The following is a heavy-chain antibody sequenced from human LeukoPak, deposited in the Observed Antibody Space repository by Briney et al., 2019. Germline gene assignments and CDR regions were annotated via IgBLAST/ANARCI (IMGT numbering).Heavy chain of an antibody. Sequence: SETLSLTCTVSGDSIRSNSYYWGWIRQPPGKGLEWIGSISYSGTTYSNPSLKSRVTISLDTSKNQFSLKLSSVTAADTAVYYCVSGTWLSPRMDYWGQGTLVTVSS. CDR1: GDSIRSNSYY. D-gene: IGHD5-24*01. V-gene: IGHV4-39*01. J-gene: IGHJ4*02. CDR2: ISYSGTT. CDR3: VSGTWLSPRMDY.